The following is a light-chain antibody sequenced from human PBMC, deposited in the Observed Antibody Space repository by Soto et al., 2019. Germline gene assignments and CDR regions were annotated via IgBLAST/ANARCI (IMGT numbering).Light chain of an antibody. CDR2: EGS. CDR1: SSDVGSYNL. V-gene: IGLV2-23*01. J-gene: IGLJ2*01. CDR3: CSYASSSTHVV. Sequence: QSVLTQPASVSGSPGQSITISCTGTSSDVGSYNLVSWYQQHPGKAPKLMIYEGSKRPSGVSNRFSGSKSGNTASLTISGLQAEDEADYYRCSYASSSTHVVFGGGTKLTVL.